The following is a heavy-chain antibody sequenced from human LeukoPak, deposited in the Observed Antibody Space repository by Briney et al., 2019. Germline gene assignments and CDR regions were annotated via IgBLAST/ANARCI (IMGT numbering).Heavy chain of an antibody. J-gene: IGHJ3*02. D-gene: IGHD6-19*01. Sequence: GGSLRLSCAASGFTFSDYYMSWIRQAPGKGLEWVSYISSSGSTIYYADSVKGRFTISRDNAKNSLYLQMNSLRAEDTAVYYCASLLSVYSSVIWGQGTTVTVSS. CDR3: ASLLSVYSSVI. CDR1: GFTFSDYY. CDR2: ISSSGSTI. V-gene: IGHV3-11*04.